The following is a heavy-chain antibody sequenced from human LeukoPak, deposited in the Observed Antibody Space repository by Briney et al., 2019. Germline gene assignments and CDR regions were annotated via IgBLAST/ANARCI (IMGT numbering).Heavy chain of an antibody. V-gene: IGHV4-39*01. CDR3: ASGALSKPFDF. D-gene: IGHD3-16*01. J-gene: IGHJ5*01. CDR1: GGSITRSSHY. CDR2: IYYSGRT. Sequence: PSETLSLTCTVSGGSITRSSHYWGWIRQPPGKGLEWIGSIYYSGRTPYNPSLKSRVTISVDTSNNQFSLKLNSVTAADTAVYYCASGALSKPFDFWDQGTLVTVSS.